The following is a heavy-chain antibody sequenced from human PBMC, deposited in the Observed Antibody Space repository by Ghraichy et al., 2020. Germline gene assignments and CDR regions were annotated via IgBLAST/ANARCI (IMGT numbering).Heavy chain of an antibody. CDR3: ARFEPRINWNDLGGYYYYGMDV. D-gene: IGHD1-20*01. V-gene: IGHV1-18*01. Sequence: ASVKVSCKASGYTFTSYGISWVRQAPGQGLEWMGWISAYNGNTNYAQKLQGRVTMTTDTSTSTAYMELRSLRSDDTAVYYCARFEPRINWNDLGGYYYYGMDVWGQGTTVTVSS. J-gene: IGHJ6*02. CDR1: GYTFTSYG. CDR2: ISAYNGNT.